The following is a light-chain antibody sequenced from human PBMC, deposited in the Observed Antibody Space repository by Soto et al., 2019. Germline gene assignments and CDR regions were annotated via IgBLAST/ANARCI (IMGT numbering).Light chain of an antibody. CDR3: SSYTSSSAYV. CDR2: EVS. J-gene: IGLJ1*01. CDR1: SSDVGGYNY. Sequence: QSVLAEPASVAVSPGQSVTSSCTGTSSDVGGYNYVSWYQQHPGKAPKLMIYEVSNRPSGVSNRFSGSKSGNTAPLTISGLQAEDEADYYCSSYTSSSAYVFGTGTKVTVL. V-gene: IGLV2-14*01.